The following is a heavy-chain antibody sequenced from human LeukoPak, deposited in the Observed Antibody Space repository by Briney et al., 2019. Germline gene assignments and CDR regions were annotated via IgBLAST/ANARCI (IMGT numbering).Heavy chain of an antibody. Sequence: SGTLSLTCAVSGGSISSSAWWNWVRQPPGKGLQWIGEIYHGGSTKYNPSLKSRVTISLDKSKNQFSLRLSSVTAADTAVYYRARLTTTTYYFDYWGQGTLVTV. CDR2: IYHGGST. J-gene: IGHJ4*02. CDR3: ARLTTTTYYFDY. D-gene: IGHD1-1*01. V-gene: IGHV4-4*02. CDR1: GGSISSSAW.